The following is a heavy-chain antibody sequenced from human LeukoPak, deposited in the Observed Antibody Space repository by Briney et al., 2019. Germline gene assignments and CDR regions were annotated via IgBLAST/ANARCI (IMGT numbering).Heavy chain of an antibody. D-gene: IGHD6-19*01. Sequence: PGGSLRLSCAPSGFTFSSNHINWVRQAPGKGVEWVSIIYSGGRTYSTVSVKGRFTISRDSSKNTVYLQMNSLRVEDTAMYYCAGAPDSSGWYYRYWGQGTLVTVSS. CDR2: IYSGGRT. V-gene: IGHV3-53*01. CDR3: AGAPDSSGWYYRY. J-gene: IGHJ4*02. CDR1: GFTFSSNH.